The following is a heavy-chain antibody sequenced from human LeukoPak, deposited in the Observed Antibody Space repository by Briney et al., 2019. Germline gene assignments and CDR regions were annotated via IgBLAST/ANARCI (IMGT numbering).Heavy chain of an antibody. CDR1: GFTFSSYG. CDR3: AKAPGGVLRSPSGY. CDR2: ISYDGSNK. J-gene: IGHJ4*02. Sequence: QPGRSLRLSCAASGFTFSSYGMHWVRQAPGKGLEWVAVISYDGSNKYYADSVKGRFTISRDNSKNTLYLQMNSLRAEDTAVYYCAKAPGGVLRSPSGYWGQGTLVTVSS. V-gene: IGHV3-30*18. D-gene: IGHD3-3*01.